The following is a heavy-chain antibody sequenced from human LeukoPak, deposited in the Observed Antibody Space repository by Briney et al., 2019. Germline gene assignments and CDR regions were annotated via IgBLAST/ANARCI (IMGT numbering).Heavy chain of an antibody. CDR3: ARELAAAGSFDP. Sequence: GGSLRLSCAASGFTFSSYGMHWVRQAPGKGLEWVSSISSSSSYIYYADSVKGRFTISRDNAKNSLYLQMNSLRAEDTAVYYCARELAAAGSFDPWGQGTLVTVSS. CDR2: ISSSSSYI. CDR1: GFTFSSYG. V-gene: IGHV3-21*01. J-gene: IGHJ5*02. D-gene: IGHD6-13*01.